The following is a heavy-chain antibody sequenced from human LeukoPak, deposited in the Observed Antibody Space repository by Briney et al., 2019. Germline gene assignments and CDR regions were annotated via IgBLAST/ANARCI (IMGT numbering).Heavy chain of an antibody. V-gene: IGHV3-23*01. J-gene: IGHJ4*02. D-gene: IGHD1-7*01. CDR1: GFTFSSYA. CDR3: ARGNGNFRYYFDY. CDR2: ISGSGAGT. Sequence: GGSLRLSCAASGFTFSSYAMSWVRQAPGKGLEWVSTISGSGAGTYYADSVKGRFTISRDNSKNTLYLQMNSLRAEDTAVYYCARGNGNFRYYFDYWGQGTLVTVSS.